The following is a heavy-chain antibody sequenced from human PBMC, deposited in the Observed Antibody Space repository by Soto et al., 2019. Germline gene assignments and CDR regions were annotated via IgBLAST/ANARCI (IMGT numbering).Heavy chain of an antibody. D-gene: IGHD3-16*02. CDR1: GGSFSGYY. V-gene: IGHV4-34*01. Sequence: SETLSLTCAVYGGSFSGYYWSGIRQPPGKGLEWIGEINHSGSTNYNPSLKSRVTISVETSKNQFSLKLSSVTAADTAVYYCARALYSSRAFDYWGQGTMATVSS. CDR2: INHSGST. CDR3: ARALYSSRAFDY. J-gene: IGHJ4*02.